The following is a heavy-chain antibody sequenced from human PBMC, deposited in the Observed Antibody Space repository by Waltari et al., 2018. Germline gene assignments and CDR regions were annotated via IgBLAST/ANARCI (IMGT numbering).Heavy chain of an antibody. CDR2: IYYSGST. CDR1: GGSISSSSYY. J-gene: IGHJ4*02. V-gene: IGHV4-39*01. Sequence: QLQLQESGPGLVKPSETLSLTCTVSGGSISSSSYYWGWIRQPPGKGREWIGSIYYSGSTYYNPSLKSRVTISVDTSKNQFSLKLSSVTAADTAVYYCARLSEVKYSYGNDYGDYDFDYWGQGTLVTVSS. CDR3: ARLSEVKYSYGNDYGDYDFDY. D-gene: IGHD4-17*01.